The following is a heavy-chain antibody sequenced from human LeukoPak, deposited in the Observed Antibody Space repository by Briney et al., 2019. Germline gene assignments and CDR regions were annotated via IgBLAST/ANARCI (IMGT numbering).Heavy chain of an antibody. D-gene: IGHD5-24*01. CDR3: AKVNVEMATIRPYYFDY. V-gene: IGHV3-30*18. CDR1: GFTFSSYG. CDR2: ISYDGSNK. J-gene: IGHJ4*02. Sequence: GRSLRLSCAASGFTFSSYGMHWVRQAPGKGLEWVAVISYDGSNKYYADSVKGRFTISRDNSKNTLYLQMNSLRAEDTAVHYCAKVNVEMATIRPYYFDYWGQGTLVTVSS.